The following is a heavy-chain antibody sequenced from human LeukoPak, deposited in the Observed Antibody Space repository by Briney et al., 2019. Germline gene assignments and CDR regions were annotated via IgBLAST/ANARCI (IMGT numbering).Heavy chain of an antibody. CDR1: GYTFTGYY. D-gene: IGHD6-13*01. Sequence: ASVKVSCKASGYTFTGYYMHWVRQAPGQGLEWMGWINPNSDGTNYAQKFQGRVTMTRDTSISTAYMELSRLRSDDTAVYYCARAPLSTYSSSWPEYFQHWGQGTLVTVSS. CDR2: INPNSDGT. J-gene: IGHJ1*01. CDR3: ARAPLSTYSSSWPEYFQH. V-gene: IGHV1-2*02.